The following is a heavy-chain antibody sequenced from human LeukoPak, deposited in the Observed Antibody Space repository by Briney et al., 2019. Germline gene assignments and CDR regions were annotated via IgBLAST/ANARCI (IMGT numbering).Heavy chain of an antibody. Sequence: SETLSLTCTVSGGSISSNYWSSIRQPPGKGLEWIGYIYHSGSTNYNPSLKSRVTISVDTSKNQFSLMLSSVTAADTAVYYCARYSAPVTSIDYWGQGTLVTVSS. CDR1: GGSISSNY. J-gene: IGHJ4*02. V-gene: IGHV4-59*01. CDR2: IYHSGST. CDR3: ARYSAPVTSIDY. D-gene: IGHD2-21*02.